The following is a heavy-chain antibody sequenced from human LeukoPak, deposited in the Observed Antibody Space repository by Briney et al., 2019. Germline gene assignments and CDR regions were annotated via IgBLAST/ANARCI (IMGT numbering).Heavy chain of an antibody. CDR3: ARVRGVVDYYDSSGYYLAPFDY. V-gene: IGHV1-69*05. CDR2: IIPIFGTA. J-gene: IGHJ4*02. Sequence: SVKVSCKASGYTFTSYYMHWVRQAPGQGLEWMGGIIPIFGTANYAQKFQGRVTITTDESTSTAYMELSSLRSEDTAVYYCARVRGVVDYYDSSGYYLAPFDYWGQGTLVTVSS. D-gene: IGHD3-22*01. CDR1: GYTFTSYY.